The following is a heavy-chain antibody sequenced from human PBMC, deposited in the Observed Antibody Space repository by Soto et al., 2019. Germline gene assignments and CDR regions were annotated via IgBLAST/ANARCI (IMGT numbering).Heavy chain of an antibody. D-gene: IGHD2-21*01. Sequence: QVQLVQSGAEVKKPGSSVKVSCKVSGGTFSTFAITWVRQAPGQGLEWMGKIIPMFDTANYAQKFQGRVTITADESTSTAYMELSSLRSEDTAGYYCARDVGSGMAPIVGWDSWGQGTLVTVSS. CDR1: GGTFSTFA. CDR2: IIPMFDTA. CDR3: ARDVGSGMAPIVGWDS. V-gene: IGHV1-69*15. J-gene: IGHJ4*02.